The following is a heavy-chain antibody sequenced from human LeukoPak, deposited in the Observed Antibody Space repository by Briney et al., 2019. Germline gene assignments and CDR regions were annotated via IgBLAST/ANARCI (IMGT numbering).Heavy chain of an antibody. V-gene: IGHV3-23*01. Sequence: GGSLRLSCAASGFTFSSYGMSWVRQAPGKGLEWVSAISGSGGSTYYADSVKGRFTISRDNSKNTLYLQMNSLRAEDTAVYYCARVLSGRGSLYSYYYYMDVWGKGTTVTISS. D-gene: IGHD3-10*01. CDR3: ARVLSGRGSLYSYYYYMDV. J-gene: IGHJ6*03. CDR1: GFTFSSYG. CDR2: ISGSGGST.